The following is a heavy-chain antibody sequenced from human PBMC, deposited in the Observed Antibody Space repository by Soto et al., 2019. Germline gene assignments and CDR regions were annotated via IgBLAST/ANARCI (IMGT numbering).Heavy chain of an antibody. Sequence: EVQLVESGGGLVQPGGSLRLSCAASGFTFSSYWMHWVRQAPGKGLVWVSRINSEGSSTSNADSLKGRFTISRDKAKNTLYLQMNSLRAEDTAVYYCARDDTTAVTTLVDYWGQGTLVTVSS. CDR1: GFTFSSYW. CDR3: ARDDTTAVTTLVDY. D-gene: IGHD4-17*01. J-gene: IGHJ4*02. CDR2: INSEGSST. V-gene: IGHV3-74*01.